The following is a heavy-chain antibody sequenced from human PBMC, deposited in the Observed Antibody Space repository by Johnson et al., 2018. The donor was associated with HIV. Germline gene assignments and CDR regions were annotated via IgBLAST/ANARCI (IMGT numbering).Heavy chain of an antibody. Sequence: EVQLVESGGGSVQPGGSLRLSCVTSGFTFSNYWMHWVRQGPGKGLVWVSRINSDGTGTSYADSVKGRFTVSRDNSKNTLYLQMNSLSAEDTAVYYCARSQPEEYSSSSDAFDIWGQGTMVTVSS. CDR1: GFTFSNYW. V-gene: IGHV3-74*01. CDR3: ARSQPEEYSSSSDAFDI. CDR2: INSDGTGT. D-gene: IGHD6-6*01. J-gene: IGHJ3*02.